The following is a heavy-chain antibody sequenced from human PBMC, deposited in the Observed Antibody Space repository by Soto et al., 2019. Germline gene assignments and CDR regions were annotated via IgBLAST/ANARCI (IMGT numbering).Heavy chain of an antibody. CDR3: ARARYYDILIRYYYYGMDV. D-gene: IGHD3-9*01. CDR2: INHSGST. V-gene: IGHV4-34*01. J-gene: IGHJ6*02. CDR1: GGYISSYY. Sequence: SETMSLTCTVAGGYISSYYWSWIRQHTGKGLVWIGEINHSGSTNYNPSLKSRVTISVDTSKNQFSLKLSSVTAADTAVYYCARARYYDILIRYYYYGMDVWGQGTTVTVSS.